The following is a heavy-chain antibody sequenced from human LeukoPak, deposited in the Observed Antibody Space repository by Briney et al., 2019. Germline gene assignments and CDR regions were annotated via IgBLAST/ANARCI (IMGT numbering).Heavy chain of an antibody. Sequence: GRSLRLSCAASGFTFDDYAMHWVRQAPGKGLEWVSGISWNSDSIGYADSVKGRFTISRDNAKNSLYLQMNSLRAEDTALYYCARGSGSYYRNWFDPWGQGTLVTVSS. V-gene: IGHV3-9*01. CDR3: ARGSGSYYRNWFDP. CDR2: ISWNSDSI. D-gene: IGHD1-26*01. J-gene: IGHJ5*02. CDR1: GFTFDDYA.